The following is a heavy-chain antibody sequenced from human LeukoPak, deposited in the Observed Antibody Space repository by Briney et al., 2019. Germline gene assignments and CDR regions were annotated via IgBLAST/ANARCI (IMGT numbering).Heavy chain of an antibody. CDR2: INPNSGGT. D-gene: IGHD3-3*01. V-gene: IGHV1-2*02. CDR3: ARVHDFWSSFEDY. CDR1: GYTFTDYY. J-gene: IGHJ4*02. Sequence: ASVKVSCKASGYTFTDYYIHWVRQAPGQGLEWMGWINPNSGGTNYAQKFQGRVTMTRDTSTSTAYMELRSLRSDDTAVYYCARVHDFWSSFEDYWGQGTLVTVSS.